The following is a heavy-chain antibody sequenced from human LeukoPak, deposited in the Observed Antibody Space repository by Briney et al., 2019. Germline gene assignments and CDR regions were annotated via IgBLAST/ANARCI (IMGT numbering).Heavy chain of an antibody. D-gene: IGHD6-13*01. V-gene: IGHV3-30-3*01. CDR3: ARDGGLGAAAGLDY. Sequence: GGSLRLSCAASGFTFSSYAMHWVRQASGKGLEWVAVISYDGSNKYYADSVKGRFTISRDNSKNTLYLQMNSLRAEDTAVYYCARDGGLGAAAGLDYWGQGTLVTVSS. CDR1: GFTFSSYA. J-gene: IGHJ4*02. CDR2: ISYDGSNK.